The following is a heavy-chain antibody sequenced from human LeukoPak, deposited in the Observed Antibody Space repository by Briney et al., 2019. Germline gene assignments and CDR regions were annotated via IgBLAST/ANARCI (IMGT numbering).Heavy chain of an antibody. Sequence: GGSLRLSCAASGFTFSSYAMSWVRQAPGKGLEWVSAISGSGGSTYYADSVKGRFTISRGNSKNTLYLQMNSLRAEDTAVYYCAKDPMIAVAGEFDYWGQGTLVTVSS. CDR2: ISGSGGST. CDR3: AKDPMIAVAGEFDY. J-gene: IGHJ4*02. D-gene: IGHD6-19*01. CDR1: GFTFSSYA. V-gene: IGHV3-23*01.